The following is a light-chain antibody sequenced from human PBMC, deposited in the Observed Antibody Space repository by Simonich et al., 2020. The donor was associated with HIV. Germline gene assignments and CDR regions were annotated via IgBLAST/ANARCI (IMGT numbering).Light chain of an antibody. V-gene: IGLV3-25*03. Sequence: SYELTPPPSVSVSPGQQSRIPCSGNALPKQYAYWYKQKPSQAPVLVIYKDNERPSGIPERLSGSSSRTTFTLTITGVQVDDEADFYCQSTDSSGTLWVFGGGTKLTVL. CDR2: KDN. CDR1: ALPKQY. J-gene: IGLJ3*02. CDR3: QSTDSSGTLWV.